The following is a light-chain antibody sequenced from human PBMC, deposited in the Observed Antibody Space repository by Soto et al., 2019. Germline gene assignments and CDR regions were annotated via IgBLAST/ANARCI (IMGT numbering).Light chain of an antibody. CDR1: SSDVGAYNY. Sequence: QSALTQPPSASGSPGQSVTISCTGTSSDVGAYNYVSWYQQHPGKAPKLTSYDISKRPSGVPYRFSGSKSGNAASLTVSGLQGEDEADYYCSSYAGSSWVFGGGTKLTVL. J-gene: IGLJ3*02. CDR2: DIS. CDR3: SSYAGSSWV. V-gene: IGLV2-8*01.